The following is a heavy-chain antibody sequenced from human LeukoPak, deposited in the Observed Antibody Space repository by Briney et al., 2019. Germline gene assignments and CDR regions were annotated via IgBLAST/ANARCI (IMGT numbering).Heavy chain of an antibody. J-gene: IGHJ6*04. D-gene: IGHD2-2*02. CDR2: INHSGST. V-gene: IGHV4-34*01. CDR1: GGSFSGYY. Sequence: SETLSLTCAVYGGSFSGYYWNWIRQPPGKGLEWIGEINHSGSTNYNPSLKSRVTISVDTSKNQFSLKLSSVTAADTAVYYCARGRGDCSSTSCYKKHGMDVWGKGTTVTVSS. CDR3: ARGRGDCSSTSCYKKHGMDV.